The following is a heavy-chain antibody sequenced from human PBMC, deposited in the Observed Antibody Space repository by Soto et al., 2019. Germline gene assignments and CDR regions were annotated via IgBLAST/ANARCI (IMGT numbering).Heavy chain of an antibody. V-gene: IGHV1-69*12. CDR3: ARDYCISTSCSRQYYYYYGMDV. CDR2: IIPTFGTA. Sequence: QVQLVQSGAEVKKPGSSVKVSCKASGGTVSSYAISWVRQAPGQGLEWMGGIIPTFGTANYAQKFQGRVTITADESTNTAYMELRNLRSEDTAVYYCARDYCISTSCSRQYYYYYGMDVWDQGTTVTVSS. CDR1: GGTVSSYA. J-gene: IGHJ6*02. D-gene: IGHD2-2*01.